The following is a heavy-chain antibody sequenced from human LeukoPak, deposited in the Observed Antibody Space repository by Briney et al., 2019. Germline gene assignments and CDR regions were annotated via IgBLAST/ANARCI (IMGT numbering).Heavy chain of an antibody. Sequence: GGSLRLSCEGSGFVFSIYAIHWIRQSPGRGLEWVAVIASDGSYTDYVHSLKERFTISRDNSKNTVCLDVTSLTPEDAAVYYCAREGTYSDYWSGYFEYWGQGTRVIVSS. D-gene: IGHD3-3*01. CDR3: AREGTYSDYWSGYFEY. V-gene: IGHV3-30*04. CDR2: IASDGSYT. J-gene: IGHJ4*02. CDR1: GFVFSIYA.